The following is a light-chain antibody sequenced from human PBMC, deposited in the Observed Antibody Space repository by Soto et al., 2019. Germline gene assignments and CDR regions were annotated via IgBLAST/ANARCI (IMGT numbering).Light chain of an antibody. J-gene: IGKJ4*01. CDR2: AAS. Sequence: DLQMTQSPSSVSASVGDRIIITCRASQYISTWLAWYQQKPGEAPKLLIFAASRLHGGVPSRFSGSGSGTDFTLTIKNLQPEDFATYYCQQADSFPLTFGGGNKVEVK. CDR3: QQADSFPLT. V-gene: IGKV1D-12*01. CDR1: QYISTW.